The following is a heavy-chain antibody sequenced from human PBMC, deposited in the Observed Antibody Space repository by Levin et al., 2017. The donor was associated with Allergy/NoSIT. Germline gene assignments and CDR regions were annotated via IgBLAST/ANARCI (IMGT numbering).Heavy chain of an antibody. V-gene: IGHV3-33*06. J-gene: IGHJ4*02. CDR1: GFTFSDYG. D-gene: IGHD3-10*02. CDR3: AKDVRDRIVRIGGGNFDY. CDR2: IWHDGSEK. Sequence: GGSLRLSCAASGFTFSDYGMHWARQAPGKGLEWVAVIWHDGSEKYYVDSVKGRFTISRDNSKNTLYLEMDSLRAEDTALYYCAKDVRDRIVRIGGGNFDYWGQGTLVTVSS.